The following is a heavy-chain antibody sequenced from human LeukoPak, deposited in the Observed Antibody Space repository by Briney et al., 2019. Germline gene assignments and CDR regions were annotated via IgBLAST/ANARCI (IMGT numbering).Heavy chain of an antibody. Sequence: GGSLRLSCAASGFSFSSYGMHWVRQAPGKGLEWVSAISGSGGSTYYADSVKGRFTISRDNSKNTLYLQMNSLRAEDTAVYYCAKQWLGRYWYFDLWGRGTLVTVSS. CDR1: GFSFSSYG. CDR2: ISGSGGST. D-gene: IGHD6-19*01. J-gene: IGHJ2*01. V-gene: IGHV3-23*01. CDR3: AKQWLGRYWYFDL.